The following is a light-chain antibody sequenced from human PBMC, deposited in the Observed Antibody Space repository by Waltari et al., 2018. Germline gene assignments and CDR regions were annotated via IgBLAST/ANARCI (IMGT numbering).Light chain of an antibody. CDR1: QSLRNW. CDR2: KAS. Sequence: DIQMTQSPSTLSASVGDRVNITCRASQSLRNWLAWYQQKPGKAPKVLIYKASTLESGVPSRFSGSGSGTEFTLTISSLQPDDFATYYCQQYRNLWTFGQGTKVEIK. CDR3: QQYRNLWT. V-gene: IGKV1-5*03. J-gene: IGKJ1*01.